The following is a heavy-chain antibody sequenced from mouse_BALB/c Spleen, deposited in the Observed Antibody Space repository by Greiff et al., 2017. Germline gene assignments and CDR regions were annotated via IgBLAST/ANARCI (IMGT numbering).Heavy chain of an antibody. J-gene: IGHJ1*01. Sequence: EVKLMESGGGLVKPGGSLKLSCAASGFTFSDYYMYWVRQTPEKRLEWVATISDGGSYTYYPDSVKGRFTISRDNAKNNLYLQMSSLKSEDTAMYYCARVGLTGTGHWYFDVWGAGTTVTVSS. CDR2: ISDGGSYT. D-gene: IGHD4-1*01. V-gene: IGHV5-4*02. CDR1: GFTFSDYY. CDR3: ARVGLTGTGHWYFDV.